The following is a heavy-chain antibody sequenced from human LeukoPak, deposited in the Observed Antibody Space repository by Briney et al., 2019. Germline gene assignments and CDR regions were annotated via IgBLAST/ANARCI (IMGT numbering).Heavy chain of an antibody. CDR1: GGSISDYY. CDR3: ARQSGYYDSSVDYYGLNV. CDR2: IYHSGTT. D-gene: IGHD3-22*01. V-gene: IGHV4-59*08. Sequence: SETLSLTCTVSGGSISDYYWSWIRQSPGKGLEWIGYIYHSGTTNYNPSLKSRVTISLDTSKNQFSLKLNSVTAADTAVYFCARQSGYYDSSVDYYGLNVWGQGITVTVSS. J-gene: IGHJ6*02.